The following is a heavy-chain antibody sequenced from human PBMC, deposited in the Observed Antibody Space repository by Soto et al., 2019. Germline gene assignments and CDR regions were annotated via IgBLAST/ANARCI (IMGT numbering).Heavy chain of an antibody. V-gene: IGHV3-30*18. CDR1: GFTFSNYA. CDR2: ISYDGSNK. CDR3: AKDSARYYDYVWGSYRYVYFDY. Sequence: GGSLRLSCAASGFTFSNYAMSWVRQAPGKGLEWVAVISYDGSNKYYADSVKGRFTISRDNSKNTLYLQMNSLRAEDTAVYYCAKDSARYYDYVWGSYRYVYFDYWGQGTLVTVSS. J-gene: IGHJ4*02. D-gene: IGHD3-16*02.